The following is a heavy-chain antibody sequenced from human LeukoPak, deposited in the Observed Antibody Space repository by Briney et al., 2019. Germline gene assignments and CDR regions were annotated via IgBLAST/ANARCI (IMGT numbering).Heavy chain of an antibody. Sequence: GGSLRLSCAASGFTFSSYAMSWVRQAPGKGLEWVSAISGSGGSTYYADSVKGRFTISRDNSKNTLYLQMNSLRPEDTAVYFCAKDLEQLLVYYHYFYMDVWGKGTTVTVSS. D-gene: IGHD6-13*01. CDR1: GFTFSSYA. J-gene: IGHJ6*03. V-gene: IGHV3-23*01. CDR3: AKDLEQLLVYYHYFYMDV. CDR2: ISGSGGST.